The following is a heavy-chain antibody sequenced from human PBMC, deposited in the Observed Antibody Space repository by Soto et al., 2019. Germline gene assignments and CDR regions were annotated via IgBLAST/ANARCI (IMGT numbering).Heavy chain of an antibody. CDR1: GYTFIGYY. Sequence: ASVKVSCKASGYTFIGYYIHWVRQAPGQGLEWMGWINPNSGGTNYAQRFQGWVTMTRDRSISTAYMELSSLRSEDTAVYYCARDIANYYGMDVWGQGTTVTVSS. V-gene: IGHV1-2*04. CDR3: ARDIANYYGMDV. CDR2: INPNSGGT. D-gene: IGHD6-13*01. J-gene: IGHJ6*02.